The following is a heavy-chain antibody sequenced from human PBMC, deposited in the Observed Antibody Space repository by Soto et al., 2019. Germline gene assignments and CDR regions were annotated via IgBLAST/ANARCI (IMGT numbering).Heavy chain of an antibody. CDR3: ARGETTGTDFDY. CDR1: GYTFTGYY. V-gene: IGHV1-2*04. Sequence: GVSVKVCCKASGYTFTGYYMCWVRQAPGQGLEWMGWINPNSGGTNYAQKFQGWVTMTRDTSISTAYMELSGLRSDDTAVYYCARGETTGTDFDYWGQGTLVTSPQ. J-gene: IGHJ4*02. D-gene: IGHD1-1*01. CDR2: INPNSGGT.